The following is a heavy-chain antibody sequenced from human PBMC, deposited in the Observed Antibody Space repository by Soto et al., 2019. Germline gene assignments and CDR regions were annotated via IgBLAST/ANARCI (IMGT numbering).Heavy chain of an antibody. J-gene: IGHJ6*03. V-gene: IGHV1-2*04. CDR2: INPNAGVT. CDR1: GDSFNDYY. CDR3: ARESGGATATLDYYYFYMDV. D-gene: IGHD5-12*01. Sequence: QVQLVQSGAEVRKPGASVTVSCRSSGDSFNDYYIHWVRQAPGQGFEWMGWINPNAGVTKYAQKFQGWVSMTRDTSIRTVYMQLSRLRSDDTAVYYCARESGGATATLDYYYFYMDVWAQGPRSPSP.